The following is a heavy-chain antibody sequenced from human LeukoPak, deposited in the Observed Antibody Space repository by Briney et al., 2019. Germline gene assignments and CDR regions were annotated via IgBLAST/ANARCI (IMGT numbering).Heavy chain of an antibody. V-gene: IGHV1-69*05. CDR2: IIPIFGTA. CDR1: GGTFSSYA. D-gene: IGHD2-21*01. CDR3: ARWVRTVPSNWFDP. J-gene: IGHJ5*02. Sequence: SVKVSCKASGGTFSSYAISWVRQAPGRGLEWMGGIIPIFGTANYAQKFQGRVTITTDESTSTAYMELNSLRSEDTAVYYCARWVRTVPSNWFDPWGQGTLVTVSS.